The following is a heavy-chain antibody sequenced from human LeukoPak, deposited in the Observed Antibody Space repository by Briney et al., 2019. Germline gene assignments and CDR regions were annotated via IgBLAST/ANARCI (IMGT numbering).Heavy chain of an antibody. J-gene: IGHJ4*02. V-gene: IGHV1-2*02. Sequence: EASAKVSCKASGYTFTGYYMHWVRQAPGQGLEWMGWINPNSGGTNYAQKFQGRVTMTRDTSISTAYMELSRLRSDDTAVYYCARETYYYDSSGYSNFDYWGQGTLVTVSS. D-gene: IGHD3-22*01. CDR3: ARETYYYDSSGYSNFDY. CDR2: INPNSGGT. CDR1: GYTFTGYY.